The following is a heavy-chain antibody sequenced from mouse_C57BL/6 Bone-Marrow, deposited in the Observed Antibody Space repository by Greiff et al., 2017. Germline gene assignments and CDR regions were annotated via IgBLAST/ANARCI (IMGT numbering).Heavy chain of an antibody. CDR1: GYTFTSYW. D-gene: IGHD3-1*01. CDR3: ERAARYFDD. J-gene: IGHJ2*01. CDR2: IDPSDSGT. Sequence: QVQLQQPGAELVRPGSSVKLSCKASGYTFTSYWMHWVKQRPIQGLEWIGNIDPSDSGTHYNQKFKDKATLTVDKSSSTAYLQLSSLTSEDSAVYYCERAARYFDDWGQGTTLTVSS. V-gene: IGHV1-52*01.